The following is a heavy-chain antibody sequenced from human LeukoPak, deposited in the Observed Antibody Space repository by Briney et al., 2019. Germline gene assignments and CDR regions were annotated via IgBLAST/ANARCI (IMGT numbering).Heavy chain of an antibody. Sequence: QPGGSLSLSCAASGFTFSGSAMHWVRQASGKGLEWVGHIRSKANSFATAYGVSVKGRFAISRDDSKNTAYLQMSSLKTEDTAVYYCTIYSGSFPDAFDIWGQGTMVTVSS. J-gene: IGHJ3*02. CDR1: GFTFSGSA. CDR3: TIYSGSFPDAFDI. D-gene: IGHD1-26*01. V-gene: IGHV3-73*01. CDR2: IRSKANSFAT.